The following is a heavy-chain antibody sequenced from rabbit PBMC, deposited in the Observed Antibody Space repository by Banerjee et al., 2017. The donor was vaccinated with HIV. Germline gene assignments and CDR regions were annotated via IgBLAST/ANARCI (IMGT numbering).Heavy chain of an antibody. D-gene: IGHD1-1*01. V-gene: IGHV1S45*01. CDR3: ARDSGSACYSL. Sequence: QEQLVESGGGLVQPEGSLTLTCTASEFSFSIEYYMCWVRQAPGKGLQWIGCIYTGSGSTWYASWAKGRFTISKTSPTTVTLQMTSLTAADTATYFCARDSGSACYSLWGQGTLVTVS. CDR1: EFSFSIEYY. J-gene: IGHJ3*01. CDR2: IYTGSGST.